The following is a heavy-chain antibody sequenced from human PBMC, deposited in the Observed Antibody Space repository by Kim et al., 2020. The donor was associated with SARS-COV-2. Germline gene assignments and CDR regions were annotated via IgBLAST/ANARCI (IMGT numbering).Heavy chain of an antibody. V-gene: IGHV3-11*06. Sequence: DSVKGRCTSTRDNAKNSLYLQMNSLRAEDTAVYYSSRDWYTAMSIWFDPWGQGTLVTVSS. CDR3: SRDWYTAMSIWFDP. J-gene: IGHJ5*02. D-gene: IGHD5-18*01.